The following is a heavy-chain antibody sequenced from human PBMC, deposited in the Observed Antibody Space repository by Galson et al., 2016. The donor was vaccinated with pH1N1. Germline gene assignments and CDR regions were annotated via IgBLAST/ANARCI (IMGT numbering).Heavy chain of an antibody. CDR1: TYTFSNFI. Sequence: SVKASCKASTYTFSNFIIHWVRQAPGQGLEWLGRVDPRNGHTHYSHKFQDRVAVTRDTSTRTVFMDLNSLKSEDTAVYFCVRELPDSVYFDSWGQGVRVTVSS. CDR3: VRELPDSVYFDS. V-gene: IGHV1-46*03. CDR2: VDPRNGHT. J-gene: IGHJ4*02. D-gene: IGHD1-14*01.